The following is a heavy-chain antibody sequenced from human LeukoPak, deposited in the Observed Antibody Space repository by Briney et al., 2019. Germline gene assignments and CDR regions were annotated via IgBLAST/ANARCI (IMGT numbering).Heavy chain of an antibody. CDR3: ARPSRSITIFGVANGYYMDV. Sequence: SETLSLTCTVSGDSISSSNCYWGWIRQPPGKGLEWIGSIYYSGSTYYNPSLKSRVTISVDTSKNQFSLKLSSVTAADTAVYYCARPSRSITIFGVANGYYMDVWGKGTTVTVSS. V-gene: IGHV4-39*07. CDR2: IYYSGST. J-gene: IGHJ6*03. D-gene: IGHD3-3*01. CDR1: GDSISSSNCY.